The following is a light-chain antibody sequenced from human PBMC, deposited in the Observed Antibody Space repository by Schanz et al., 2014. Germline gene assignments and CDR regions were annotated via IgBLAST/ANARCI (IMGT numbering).Light chain of an antibody. J-gene: IGKJ3*01. CDR2: GAS. CDR1: QSVSSSY. V-gene: IGKV3-20*01. CDR3: QQYGSSPLFT. Sequence: ETVLTQSPGTLSLSPGKGAALSCRASQSVSSSYFAWYQQKPGQAPRLLIYGASSRATGIPDRFSGSGSGTDFTLTISRLEPEDFAVYYCQQYGSSPLFTFGPGTKVDIK.